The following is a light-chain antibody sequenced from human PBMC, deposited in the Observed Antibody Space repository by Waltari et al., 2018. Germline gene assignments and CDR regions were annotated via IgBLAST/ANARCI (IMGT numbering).Light chain of an antibody. CDR2: YVS. CDR3: SSYARSTALL. V-gene: IGLV2-14*03. CDR1: TRDIRAYNY. J-gene: IGLJ2*01. Sequence: QSALTQPASVSGSPGQSITISCAGTTRDIRAYNYVSWYQQHPGKAPKLMIFYVSNPPSGVSNRFSGSKSGNTASLTISGLQAEDEADYYCSSYARSTALLFGGGTRLTVL.